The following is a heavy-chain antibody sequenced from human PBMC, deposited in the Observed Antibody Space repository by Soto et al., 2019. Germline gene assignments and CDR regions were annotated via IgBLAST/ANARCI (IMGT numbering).Heavy chain of an antibody. Sequence: SVKVSCKASGGTFSSYAISWVRQAPGQGLEWMGGIIPIFGTANYAQKFQGRVTITADKSTSTAYMELSSLRSEDTAVYYCARDLRYSSSWYGIWFDPWGQGTLVTV. V-gene: IGHV1-69*06. D-gene: IGHD6-13*01. CDR2: IIPIFGTA. J-gene: IGHJ5*02. CDR1: GGTFSSYA. CDR3: ARDLRYSSSWYGIWFDP.